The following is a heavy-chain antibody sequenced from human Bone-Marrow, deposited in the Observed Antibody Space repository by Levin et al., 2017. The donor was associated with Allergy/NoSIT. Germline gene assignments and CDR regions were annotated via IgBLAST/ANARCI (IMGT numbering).Heavy chain of an antibody. CDR3: ARLADNWNVNWFDP. CDR2: IYYNSYT. D-gene: IGHD1-20*01. Sequence: SETLSLTCTVSGASINSTNYYWGWIRHPPGKGLEWIGTIYYNSYTYYNPSLKSRVTISKDTSKNQFSLKLSSVTAADTAVYYCARLADNWNVNWFDPWGQGTLVTVSS. CDR1: GASINSTNYY. J-gene: IGHJ5*02. V-gene: IGHV4-39*07.